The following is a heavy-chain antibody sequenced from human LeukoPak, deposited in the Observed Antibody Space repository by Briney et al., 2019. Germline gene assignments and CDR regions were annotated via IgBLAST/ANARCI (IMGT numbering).Heavy chain of an antibody. D-gene: IGHD1-1*01. CDR1: GGSISSYY. CDR2: IYTSGST. CDR3: ARGMDWNDEITFDYYMDV. Sequence: SETLSLTCTVSGGSISSYYWSWIRQPAGKGLEWIGRIYTSGSTNYNPSLKSRVTMSVDTSKNQFSLKLSSVTAADTAVYYCARGMDWNDEITFDYYMDVWGKGPRSPSP. J-gene: IGHJ6*03. V-gene: IGHV4-4*07.